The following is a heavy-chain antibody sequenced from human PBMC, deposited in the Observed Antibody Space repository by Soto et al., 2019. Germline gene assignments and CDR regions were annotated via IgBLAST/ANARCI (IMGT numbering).Heavy chain of an antibody. V-gene: IGHV3-23*01. CDR2: ISGSGGST. Sequence: PGGSLRLSCPASGFTFSSYAMSWVRQAPGKGLEWVSAISGSGGSTYYADSVRGRVTISRDNYKNTLYLQMNSLRAEDTAVYYCAKEYMITFGGAIPRPPFDYWGQGTLVTVSS. J-gene: IGHJ4*02. D-gene: IGHD3-16*02. CDR1: GFTFSSYA. CDR3: AKEYMITFGGAIPRPPFDY.